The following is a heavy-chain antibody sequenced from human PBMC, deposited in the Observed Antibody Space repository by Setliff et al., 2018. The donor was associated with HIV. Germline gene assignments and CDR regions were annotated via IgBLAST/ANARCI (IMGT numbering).Heavy chain of an antibody. Sequence: SETLSLTCTVSGGSINSTSYYWGWIRQPPGKGLEWIGSIYYSGCPYYNPSSKSRVTISVDTSKNQFSLNLNSMPAADPAVYYCARGRGGDGYNFSDYWGQGTRVTVSS. CDR1: GGSINSTSYY. CDR2: IYYSGCP. CDR3: ARGRGGDGYNFSDY. V-gene: IGHV4-39*01. J-gene: IGHJ4*02. D-gene: IGHD5-12*01.